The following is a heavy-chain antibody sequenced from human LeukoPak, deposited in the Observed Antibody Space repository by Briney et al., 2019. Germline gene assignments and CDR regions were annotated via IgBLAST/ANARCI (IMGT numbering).Heavy chain of an antibody. CDR2: INANSGTR. Sequence: SGGSLSLSCEASGFAFSFFAMSWLRQAPGKGLEWVSTINANSGTRSYAASVRGRFTISRDNSKNTLYLQLNTLRADDTAVYYCAKPISGGLAVTADWFAPWGQGTLVVVSS. D-gene: IGHD6-19*01. CDR1: GFAFSFFA. J-gene: IGHJ5*01. CDR3: AKPISGGLAVTADWFAP. V-gene: IGHV3-23*01.